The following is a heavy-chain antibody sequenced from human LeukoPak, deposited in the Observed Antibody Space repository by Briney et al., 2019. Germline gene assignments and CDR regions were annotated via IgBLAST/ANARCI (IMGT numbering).Heavy chain of an antibody. CDR1: GGTFSSYA. Sequence: GASVKVSCKASGGTFSSYAISWVRQAPGQGLEWRGGIIPMFGTANYAQKFQGRVTITADKSTSTAYMELSSLRSEDTAVYYCARDPPGRPYSSSSYGWGQGTLVTVSS. V-gene: IGHV1-69*06. CDR2: IIPMFGTA. J-gene: IGHJ4*02. D-gene: IGHD6-6*01. CDR3: ARDPPGRPYSSSSYG.